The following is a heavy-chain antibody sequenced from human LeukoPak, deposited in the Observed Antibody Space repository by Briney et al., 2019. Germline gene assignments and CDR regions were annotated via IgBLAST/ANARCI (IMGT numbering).Heavy chain of an antibody. CDR2: IYYSGST. CDR1: GGSISSSSYY. Sequence: SETLSLTCTVSGGSISSSSYYWGWIRQPPGKGLEWIGSIYYSGSTYYNPSLKSRVTISVDTSKNQFSLKLSSVTAADTAVYYCARRENGMDVWGQGTTVTVSS. V-gene: IGHV4-39*01. J-gene: IGHJ6*02. CDR3: ARRENGMDV.